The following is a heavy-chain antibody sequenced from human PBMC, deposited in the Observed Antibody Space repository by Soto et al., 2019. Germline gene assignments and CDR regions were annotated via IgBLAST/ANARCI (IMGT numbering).Heavy chain of an antibody. J-gene: IGHJ4*02. V-gene: IGHV3-23*01. CDR3: AKDFSYYDY. CDR1: GFTFSGYA. Sequence: HPGGSLRLACAASGFTFSGYAMTWVRQAPGKGLEWVSVISGSGGSTYYADSVRGRFTISRDNSKNTLYLQMNSLRAEDTAVYYCAKDFSYYDYWGQGTLVTVSS. CDR2: ISGSGGST.